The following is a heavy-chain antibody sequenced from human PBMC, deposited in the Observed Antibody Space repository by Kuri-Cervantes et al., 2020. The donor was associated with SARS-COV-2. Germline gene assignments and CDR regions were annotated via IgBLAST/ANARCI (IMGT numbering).Heavy chain of an antibody. CDR1: GGSFTGYY. J-gene: IGHJ1*01. CDR2: INHSGST. Sequence: GSLRLSCAVHGGSFTGYYWSWIRQPPGKGLEWIGEINHSGSTNYNPSLKTRVTISVDTSKNQFSLKLSSVTAADTAVYYCARRGPTTVTTFTSLAEVGFQHWGQGTLVTVSS. CDR3: ARRGPTTVTTFTSLAEVGFQH. D-gene: IGHD4-17*01. V-gene: IGHV4-34*01.